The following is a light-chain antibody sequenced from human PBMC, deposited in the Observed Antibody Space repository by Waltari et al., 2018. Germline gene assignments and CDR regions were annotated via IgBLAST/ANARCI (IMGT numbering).Light chain of an antibody. CDR1: QSLLHSHEKTY. CDR2: EVS. V-gene: IGKV2D-29*01. J-gene: IGKJ1*01. Sequence: DIVLTQAPLALSVTPGQPASIACQSRQSLLHSHEKTYLYWYLQTPGSPPQLLIYEVSNRFAGVPDRFSGSGSGTAFNLKMSRVGAEDVGVFYCRQSIQLPWTFEQGTKVEI. CDR3: RQSIQLPWT.